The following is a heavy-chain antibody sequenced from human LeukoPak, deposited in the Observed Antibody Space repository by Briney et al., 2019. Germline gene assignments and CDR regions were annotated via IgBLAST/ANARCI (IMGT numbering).Heavy chain of an antibody. D-gene: IGHD3-16*01. CDR1: GFTFSDYY. CDR2: ISSSSSTI. CDR3: ARRSSWGYFDY. Sequence: GGSLRLSCAASGFTFSDYYMSWIRQAPGKGLEWIPYISSSSSTIYYADSVKGRFTISRDNAKNSLYLQMNSLRAEDTAVNYCARRSSWGYFDYWGQGTLVTVSA. J-gene: IGHJ4*02. V-gene: IGHV3-11*01.